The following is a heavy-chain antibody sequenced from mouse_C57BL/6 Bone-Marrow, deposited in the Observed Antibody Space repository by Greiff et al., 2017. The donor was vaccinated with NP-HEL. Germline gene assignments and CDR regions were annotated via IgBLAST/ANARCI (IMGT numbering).Heavy chain of an antibody. CDR3: ARSLLLWLRLLFDY. J-gene: IGHJ2*01. Sequence: VQLQQSGAELVKPGASVKISCKASGYTFTDYCINWVKQRPGQGLEWIGKIGPGSGSTYYNEKFKGKATLTADKSSSTAYMQLSSLTSEDSAAYVCARSLLLWLRLLFDYWGQGTTLTVSS. CDR1: GYTFTDYC. CDR2: IGPGSGST. V-gene: IGHV1-77*01. D-gene: IGHD2-2*01.